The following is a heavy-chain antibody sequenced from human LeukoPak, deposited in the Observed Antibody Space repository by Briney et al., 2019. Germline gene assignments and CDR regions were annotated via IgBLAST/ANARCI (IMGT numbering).Heavy chain of an antibody. D-gene: IGHD1-14*01. V-gene: IGHV1-8*01. CDR1: GYTFTSYE. CDR2: MNPNSGNT. CDR3: ARGINGMDV. Sequence: GASVKVSCKASGYTFTSYEINWVRQATGQGLEWMAGMNPNSGNTGYAQKFQGRVTMTRDTSISTAYIELSSLRSEDTAVYYCARGINGMDVWGQGTTVTVSS. J-gene: IGHJ6*02.